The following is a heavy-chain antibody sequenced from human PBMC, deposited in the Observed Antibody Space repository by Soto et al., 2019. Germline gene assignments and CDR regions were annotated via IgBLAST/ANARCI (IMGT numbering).Heavy chain of an antibody. Sequence: GASVNVSCKSSGYTFINCDMHWVRQAPGQGFEWMGRISPKSGATNYAQKFQGRVSMTWDTPLKTAYMELSSLMSEDTAVYYCARPPGYISDWQYFDLWGQGTLVTVSS. J-gene: IGHJ4*02. CDR3: ARPPGYISDWQYFDL. CDR1: GYTFINCD. CDR2: ISPKSGAT. D-gene: IGHD2-21*02. V-gene: IGHV1-2*02.